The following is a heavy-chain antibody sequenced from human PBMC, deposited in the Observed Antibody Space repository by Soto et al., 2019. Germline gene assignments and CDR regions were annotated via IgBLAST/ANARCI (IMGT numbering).Heavy chain of an antibody. CDR3: ARDQGLRTYYYYGMDV. V-gene: IGHV3-30-3*01. Sequence: PGGSLRLSCAASGFTFSSYAMHWVRQAPGKGLEWVAVISYDGSNKYYADSVKGRFTISRDNSKNTLYLQMNSLRAEDTAVYYCARDQGLRTYYYYGMDVWGQGTTVTVSS. J-gene: IGHJ6*02. CDR2: ISYDGSNK. D-gene: IGHD1-1*01. CDR1: GFTFSSYA.